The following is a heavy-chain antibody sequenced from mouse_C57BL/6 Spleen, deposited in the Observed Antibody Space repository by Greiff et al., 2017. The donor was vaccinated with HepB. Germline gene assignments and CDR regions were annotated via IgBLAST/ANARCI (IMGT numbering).Heavy chain of an antibody. CDR2: IRNKANNHAT. V-gene: IGHV6-6*01. J-gene: IGHJ4*01. Sequence: EVKLVESGGGLVQPGGSMKLSCAASGFTFSDAWMDWVRQAPEKGLEWVAEIRNKANNHATYYAESVKGRFTISRDDSKSSVYLQMNSLRAEDTGIYYCTRAVVVPYAMDYWGQGTSVTVSS. D-gene: IGHD1-1*01. CDR3: TRAVVVPYAMDY. CDR1: GFTFSDAW.